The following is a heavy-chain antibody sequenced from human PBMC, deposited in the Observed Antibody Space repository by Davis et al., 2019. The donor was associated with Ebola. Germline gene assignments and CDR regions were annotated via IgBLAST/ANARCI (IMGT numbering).Heavy chain of an antibody. CDR2: INHSGNS. CDR3: ARGVYDSSGYYWIGNWFDP. D-gene: IGHD3-22*01. J-gene: IGHJ5*02. CDR1: GGSVSSGSYY. V-gene: IGHV4-61*01. Sequence: PSETLSLTCTVSGGSVSSGSYYWSWIRQPPGKGLEWIGEINHSGNSNYNPSLKSRVTVSVDTSKNQFSLKLNSVTAADTAVYYCARGVYDSSGYYWIGNWFDPWGQGTLVTVSS.